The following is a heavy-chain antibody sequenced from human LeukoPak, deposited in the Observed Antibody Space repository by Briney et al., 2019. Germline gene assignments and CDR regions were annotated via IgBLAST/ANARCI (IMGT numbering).Heavy chain of an antibody. CDR1: GFTFSSYG. CDR2: ISYDGSNK. Sequence: GGSLRLSCAASGFTFSSYGMHWVRQAPGKGLEWVAIISYDGSNKYYADSVKGRFTISRDNSKNTLYLQMNSLRAEDTAVYYCASSKDVWGKGTTVTVSS. CDR3: ASSKDV. J-gene: IGHJ6*04. V-gene: IGHV3-30*03. D-gene: IGHD6-13*01.